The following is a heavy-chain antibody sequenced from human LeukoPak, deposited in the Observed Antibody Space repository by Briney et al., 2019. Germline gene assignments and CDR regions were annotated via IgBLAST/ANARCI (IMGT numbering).Heavy chain of an antibody. CDR3: AAGPADNSYDNY. Sequence: GGSLRLSCAASGFTFTNYWMHWVRQAPGKGLVWVSRVNSDGSSTSYADSVKGRFTIFRDNAKNTLYLQMSSQRVEDTAVYYCAAGPADNSYDNYWGQGTLVTVSS. D-gene: IGHD5-18*01. CDR1: GFTFTNYW. J-gene: IGHJ4*02. V-gene: IGHV3-74*01. CDR2: VNSDGSST.